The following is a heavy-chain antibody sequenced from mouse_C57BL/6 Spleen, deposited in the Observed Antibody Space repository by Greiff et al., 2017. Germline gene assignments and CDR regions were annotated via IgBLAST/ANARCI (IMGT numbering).Heavy chain of an antibody. CDR2: INPSNGGT. CDR1: GYTFTSYW. V-gene: IGHV1-53*01. Sequence: QVQLQPSGTELVKPGASVKLSCKASGYTFTSYWMHWVKQRPGQGLEWIGNINPSNGGTNYNEKFKSKATLTVDKSSSTAYMQLSSLTSEDSAVYYCARDENWGSSAWFAYWGQGTLVTVSA. J-gene: IGHJ3*01. D-gene: IGHD1-1*01. CDR3: ARDENWGSSAWFAY.